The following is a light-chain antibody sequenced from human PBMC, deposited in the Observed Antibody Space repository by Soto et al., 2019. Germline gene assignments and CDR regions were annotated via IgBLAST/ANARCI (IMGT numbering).Light chain of an antibody. CDR3: QQYKSPYT. CDR1: QSISSW. V-gene: IGKV1-5*03. Sequence: DIQMTQSPSTLSASVGDRVTITCRASQSISSWLAWYQQQPGKAPKLLLYKASSIESGVPSRFSGSGSGTEFTLTSSSLQPDDCATYYGQQYKSPYTFGQGTKLEIK. CDR2: KAS. J-gene: IGKJ2*01.